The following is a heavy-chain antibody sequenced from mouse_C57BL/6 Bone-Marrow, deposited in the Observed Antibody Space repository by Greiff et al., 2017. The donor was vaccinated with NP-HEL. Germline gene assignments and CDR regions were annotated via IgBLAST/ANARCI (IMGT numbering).Heavy chain of an antibody. D-gene: IGHD1-1*01. CDR1: GFNIKDDY. Sequence: EVQLQQSGAELVRPGASVKLSCTASGFNIKDDYMHWVKQRPEQGLEWIGWIDPENGDTEYASKFQGKATITADTSSNTAYLQLSSLTSEYTAVYYCTTGGSSGYYAMDYWGQGTSVTVSS. CDR3: TTGGSSGYYAMDY. J-gene: IGHJ4*01. V-gene: IGHV14-4*01. CDR2: IDPENGDT.